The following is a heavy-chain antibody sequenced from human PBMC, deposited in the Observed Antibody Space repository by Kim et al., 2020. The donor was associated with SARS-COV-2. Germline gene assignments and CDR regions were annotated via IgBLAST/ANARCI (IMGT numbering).Heavy chain of an antibody. D-gene: IGHD3-16*01. Sequence: GGSLRLSCAASGLTFSSYWMSWVRQAPGKGLEWVAHIKQDGSEKYNVDSVKGRFTISRDNAKNSLYLRMTSLRAEDTAMYYCARGAWGNSGGTYWGQVTLVTVSS. CDR3: ARGAWGNSGGTY. V-gene: IGHV3-7*01. J-gene: IGHJ4*02. CDR2: IKQDGSEK. CDR1: GLTFSSYW.